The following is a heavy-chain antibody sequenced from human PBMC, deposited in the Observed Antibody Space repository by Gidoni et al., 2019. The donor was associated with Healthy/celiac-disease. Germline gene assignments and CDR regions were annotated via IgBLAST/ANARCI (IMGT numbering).Heavy chain of an antibody. CDR2: INSDGSST. D-gene: IGHD4-17*01. V-gene: IGHV3-74*01. CDR3: ARVQAYDYGDSRGGAFDI. J-gene: IGHJ3*02. CDR1: GFTFSSYW. Sequence: EVQLVESGGGLVQPGGSLRLSCAASGFTFSSYWMHWVRQAPGKGLVWVSRINSDGSSTSYADSVKGRFTISRDNAKNTLYLQMNSLRAEDTAVYYCARVQAYDYGDSRGGAFDIWGQGTMVTVSS.